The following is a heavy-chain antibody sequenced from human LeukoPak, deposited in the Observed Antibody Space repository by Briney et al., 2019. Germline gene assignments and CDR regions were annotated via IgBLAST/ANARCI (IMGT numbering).Heavy chain of an antibody. V-gene: IGHV3-48*01. J-gene: IGHJ4*02. D-gene: IGHD4-17*01. CDR1: GFTFSSYS. CDR2: ISSSSSTI. Sequence: GGSLRLSCAASGFTFSSYSMNWVRQAPGKGLEWVSYISSSSSTIYYADSVKGQFTISRDNAKNSLYLQMNSLRAEDTAVYYCAKKGDYGDYYFDYWGQGTLVTVSS. CDR3: AKKGDYGDYYFDY.